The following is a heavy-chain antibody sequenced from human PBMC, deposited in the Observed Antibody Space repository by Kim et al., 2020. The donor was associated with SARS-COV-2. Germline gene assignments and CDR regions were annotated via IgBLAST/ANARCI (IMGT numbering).Heavy chain of an antibody. Sequence: GGSLRLSCAASGFTFSDYYMSWIRQAPGKGLEWVSYISSSGSTIYYADSVKGRFTISRDNAKNSQYLQMNSLRAEDTAVYYCARVRGAADSFYYYYFGMGYWGQGTTVTVSS. CDR2: ISSSGSTI. CDR1: GFTFSDYY. D-gene: IGHD6-25*01. J-gene: IGHJ6*02. V-gene: IGHV3-11*01. CDR3: ARVRGAADSFYYYYFGMGY.